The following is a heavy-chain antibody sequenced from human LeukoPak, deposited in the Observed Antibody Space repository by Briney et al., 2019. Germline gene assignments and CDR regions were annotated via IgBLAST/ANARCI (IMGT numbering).Heavy chain of an antibody. CDR2: ITGGAGGT. CDR3: AKRGIVIRGLLIIGFHKEAYYFDH. V-gene: IGHV3-23*01. D-gene: IGHD3-10*01. CDR1: GATFNNAW. J-gene: IGHJ4*02. Sequence: EGSLRLSCAASGATFNNAWVSWARQPPGKGLEWVPGITGGAGGTSPPDSVKGRSTISRDKSRNTVYLQMHNLRAEDTAVYFCAKRGIVIRGLLIIGFHKEAYYFDHWGQGILVTVSS.